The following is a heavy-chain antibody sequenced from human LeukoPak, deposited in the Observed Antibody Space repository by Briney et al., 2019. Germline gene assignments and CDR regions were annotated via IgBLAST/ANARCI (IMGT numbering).Heavy chain of an antibody. J-gene: IGHJ6*02. D-gene: IGHD3-9*01. V-gene: IGHV4-4*07. CDR1: GGSISSYY. CDR3: ARARYFDWFSPSYYYGMDV. Sequence: SETLSLTCTVSGGSISSYYWSWIRQPAGKGLEWNGRIYTSGSTNYNPSLKSRVTMSVDTSKNQFSLKLSSVTAADTAVYYCARARYFDWFSPSYYYGMDVWGQGTTVTVSS. CDR2: IYTSGST.